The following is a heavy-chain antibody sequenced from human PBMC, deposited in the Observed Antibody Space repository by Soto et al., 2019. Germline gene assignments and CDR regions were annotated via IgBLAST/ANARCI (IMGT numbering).Heavy chain of an antibody. V-gene: IGHV3-21*01. D-gene: IGHD2-2*01. CDR1: GFYFNNYD. Sequence: GGSLRLSCAVSGFYFNNYDINWVRQPPGKGLEWVSSVSKSDYTYYSDSVRGRFTISRDNAKNSVSLQMNSLRAEDTAVYYCAREDSIIIPAVSDFWGQGTLVTVSS. J-gene: IGHJ4*02. CDR2: VSKSDYT. CDR3: AREDSIIIPAVSDF.